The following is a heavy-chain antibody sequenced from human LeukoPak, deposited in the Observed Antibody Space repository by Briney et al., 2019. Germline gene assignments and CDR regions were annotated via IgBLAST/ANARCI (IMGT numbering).Heavy chain of an antibody. V-gene: IGHV4-30-2*01. CDR2: IYHSGST. CDR1: GGSISSGGYS. J-gene: IGHJ3*02. CDR3: ARNDADAFDI. D-gene: IGHD3-16*01. Sequence: SETLSLTCAVSGGSISSGGYSWSWIRQPPGKGLEWIGYIYHSGSTYYNPSLKGRVTISVDRSKNQFSLKLSSVTAADTAVYYCARNDADAFDIWGQGTMVTVSS.